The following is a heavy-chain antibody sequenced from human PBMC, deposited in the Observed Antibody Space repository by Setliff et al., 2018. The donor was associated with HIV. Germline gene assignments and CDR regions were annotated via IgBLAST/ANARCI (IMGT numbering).Heavy chain of an antibody. CDR3: ARYKCINFACVGFDI. V-gene: IGHV4-59*11. Sequence: SETLSLTCTVSRDSINGHWWSWIRQPPGKGLEWTGSIHHSGITHYNPSLKSRLTMSVDTSKNQVSLKLTSVTAADTAVYYCARYKCINFACVGFDIWGQGTVVTVSS. J-gene: IGHJ3*02. D-gene: IGHD3-9*01. CDR2: IHHSGIT. CDR1: RDSINGHW.